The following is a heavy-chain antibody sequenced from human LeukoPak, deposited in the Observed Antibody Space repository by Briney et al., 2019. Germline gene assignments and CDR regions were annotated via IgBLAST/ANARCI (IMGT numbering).Heavy chain of an antibody. D-gene: IGHD2-15*01. CDR3: ARAVRGYSCSGGSCYSVSPSIDY. CDR2: INHSGST. Sequence: SETLSLTCAVYGGSFSGYYWSWIRQPPGKGLEWIGEINHSGSTNYNPSIKSRVTISVDTSKNQFSLKLSSVTAADTAVYYCARAVRGYSCSGGSCYSVSPSIDYWGQGTLVTVSS. V-gene: IGHV4-34*01. CDR1: GGSFSGYY. J-gene: IGHJ4*02.